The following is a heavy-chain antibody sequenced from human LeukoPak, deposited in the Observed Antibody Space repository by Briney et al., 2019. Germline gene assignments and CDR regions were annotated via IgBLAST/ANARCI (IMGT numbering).Heavy chain of an antibody. Sequence: ASVKVSCKASGYTFTSYDMHWVRPAPGQGLGWMGWINPNSGNTAYAQKFQGRVTMTRNTSISTAYMELSSLRSEDTAVYYCASIATGIAAAGTVRDFDYWGQGTLVTVSS. CDR1: GYTFTSYD. CDR2: INPNSGNT. D-gene: IGHD6-13*01. CDR3: ASIATGIAAAGTVRDFDY. V-gene: IGHV1-8*01. J-gene: IGHJ4*02.